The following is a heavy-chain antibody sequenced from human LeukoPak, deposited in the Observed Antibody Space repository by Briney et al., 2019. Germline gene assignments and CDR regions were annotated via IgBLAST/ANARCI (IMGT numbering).Heavy chain of an antibody. D-gene: IGHD4/OR15-4a*01. J-gene: IGHJ3*02. CDR3: VKESGFMVAPNSAFDI. V-gene: IGHV3-30*02. CDR2: IWYDGSNK. CDR1: GFTFSSYG. Sequence: GGSLRLSCAASGFTFSSYGMHWVRQAPGKGLEWVAVIWYDGSNKYYADSVKGRFTISRDNSKNTLYLQMSSLRAEDTAVYYCVKESGFMVAPNSAFDIWGQGTMVTVSS.